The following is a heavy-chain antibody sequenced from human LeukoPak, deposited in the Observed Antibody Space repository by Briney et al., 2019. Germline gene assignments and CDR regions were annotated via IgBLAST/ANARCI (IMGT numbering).Heavy chain of an antibody. V-gene: IGHV1-46*03. CDR2: INPSGGST. CDR3: ARDLCRYCSSTSCYSGWFDP. J-gene: IGHJ5*02. Sequence: ASVKVSCKASGYTFTSYYMHWVRQAPGQGLEWMGIINPSGGSTSYAQKFQGRVTMTRDTSTSTVYMELSSLRSEDTAVYYCARDLCRYCSSTSCYSGWFDPWGQGTLVTVSS. D-gene: IGHD2-2*01. CDR1: GYTFTSYY.